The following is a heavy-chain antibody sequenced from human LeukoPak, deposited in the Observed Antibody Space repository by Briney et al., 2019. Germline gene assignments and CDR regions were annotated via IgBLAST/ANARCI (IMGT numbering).Heavy chain of an antibody. V-gene: IGHV3-48*04. Sequence: GGSLRLSCAASGFSFSRYGMKWVRQAPGKGLEWLSYIRSSDSTTYYADSVKGRFTISRDNARNSLYLQMSSLRVEDTAVYYCTRDIVWLQLEYWGQGALVTVSS. D-gene: IGHD5-24*01. CDR2: IRSSDSTT. CDR3: TRDIVWLQLEY. J-gene: IGHJ4*02. CDR1: GFSFSRYG.